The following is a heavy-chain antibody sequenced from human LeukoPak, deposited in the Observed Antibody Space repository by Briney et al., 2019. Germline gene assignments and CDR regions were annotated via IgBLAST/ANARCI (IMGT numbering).Heavy chain of an antibody. CDR3: ARRGYSYGYGYYFDY. Sequence: PSETLSLTCTVSGGSISSSSYYWGWIRQPPGKGLEWIGSIYYSGSTYYNPSLKSRVAISVDTSKNQFSLKLSSVTAADTAVYYCARRGYSYGYGYYFDYWGQGTLVTVSS. CDR1: GGSISSSSYY. D-gene: IGHD5-18*01. J-gene: IGHJ4*02. CDR2: IYYSGST. V-gene: IGHV4-39*01.